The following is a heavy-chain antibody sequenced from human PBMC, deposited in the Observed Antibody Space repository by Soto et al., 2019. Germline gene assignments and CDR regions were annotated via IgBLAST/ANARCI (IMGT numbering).Heavy chain of an antibody. V-gene: IGHV3-11*06. Sequence: GGSLRLSCEASGFTFSDYYMSWIRQAPGKGLEWIAYSSNSGTFTKYADSVKGRFSISRDNAKNSLYLQVNNLSGEDTATYFCARSGDNYNLLDYWGQGTPVTVSS. D-gene: IGHD1-1*01. CDR2: SSNSGTFT. CDR1: GFTFSDYY. CDR3: ARSGDNYNLLDY. J-gene: IGHJ4*02.